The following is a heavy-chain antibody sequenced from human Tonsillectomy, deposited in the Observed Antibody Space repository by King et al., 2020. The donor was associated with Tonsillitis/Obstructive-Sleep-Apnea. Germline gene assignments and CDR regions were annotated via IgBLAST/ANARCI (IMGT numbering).Heavy chain of an antibody. CDR3: AKASPRSAWRIYRPFYI. V-gene: IGHV3-9*01. CDR1: GFIFDDYA. D-gene: IGHD3-16*02. J-gene: IGHJ3*02. CDR2: ISWNSGSL. Sequence: VQLVESGGGLVQPGRSLRLSCAASGFIFDDYAMHWVRQAPGKGLEWVSGISWNSGSLDYADSVKGRFTISRDNAKNTLYLQRKSLRAEDTAMYSCAKASPRSAWRIYRPFYIWGDGTMRIVSS.